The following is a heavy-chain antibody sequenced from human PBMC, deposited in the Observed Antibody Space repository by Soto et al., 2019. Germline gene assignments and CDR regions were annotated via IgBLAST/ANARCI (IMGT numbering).Heavy chain of an antibody. CDR3: ASESGSSWASWDY. J-gene: IGHJ4*02. CDR2: IYYSGST. CDR1: GGSISSYY. V-gene: IGHV4-59*12. D-gene: IGHD6-13*01. Sequence: SETLSLTCTVSGGSISSYYWSWIRQPPWKGLEWIGYIYYSGSTNYNPSLKSRVTISVDTSQNQFSLTLSSVTAADTAVYYCASESGSSWASWDYWGQGTLVTVSS.